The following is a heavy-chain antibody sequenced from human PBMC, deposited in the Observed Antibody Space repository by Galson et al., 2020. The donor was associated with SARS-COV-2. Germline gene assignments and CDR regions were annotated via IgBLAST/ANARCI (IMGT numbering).Heavy chain of an antibody. Sequence: GGSLRLSCAASGFTFSSYGMHWVRQAPGKGLEWVAVISYDGSNKYYADSVKGRFTISRDNSKNTLYLQMNSLRAEDTAVYYCAKDGTRTPLWFGELYLVHFDYWGQGTLVTVSS. CDR1: GFTFSSYG. CDR3: AKDGTRTPLWFGELYLVHFDY. V-gene: IGHV3-30*18. J-gene: IGHJ4*02. CDR2: ISYDGSNK. D-gene: IGHD3-10*01.